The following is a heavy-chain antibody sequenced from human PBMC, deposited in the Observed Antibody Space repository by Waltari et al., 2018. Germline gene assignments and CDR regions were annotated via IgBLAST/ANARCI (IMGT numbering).Heavy chain of an antibody. Sequence: EVQLVASGGGLIQPGGSLRLSCAASGFTVSSHYMSGVRQAPGKGLEWVSVIDSGGSTYYADSVKGLFTSSVYNSKNTLYLQMNSLRAEDTAVYYCARSPFGNWGQGTLVTVSS. CDR1: GFTVSSHY. J-gene: IGHJ4*02. CDR2: IDSGGST. V-gene: IGHV3-53*01. CDR3: ARSPFGN. D-gene: IGHD3-10*01.